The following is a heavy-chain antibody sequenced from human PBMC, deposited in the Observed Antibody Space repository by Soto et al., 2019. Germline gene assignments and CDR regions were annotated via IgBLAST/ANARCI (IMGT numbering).Heavy chain of an antibody. V-gene: IGHV3-23*01. J-gene: IGHJ4*02. Sequence: GGSLRLSCAASGFTFSSYAMSWVRQAPGKGLEWVSAISGSGGSTYYADSVKGRFTISRDNSKNTLYLQMNSLRAEDTAVYYFWKDSWEGEVIIGFFDYWGQGTLVTVSS. CDR1: GFTFSSYA. CDR2: ISGSGGST. D-gene: IGHD3-16*01. CDR3: WKDSWEGEVIIGFFDY.